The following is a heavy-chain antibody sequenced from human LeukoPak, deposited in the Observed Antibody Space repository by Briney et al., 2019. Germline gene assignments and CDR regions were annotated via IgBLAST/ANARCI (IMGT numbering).Heavy chain of an antibody. J-gene: IGHJ3*02. CDR1: AGSISSSSYF. CDR3: AREGTFLYPLDSSGYXSXFXI. D-gene: IGHD3-22*01. Sequence: SETLSLTCSVSAGSISSSSYFWGWIRQPPGMGLEWIGTIYYSGSTFYNPSLKSRVTISVDTSKSQFSLKLSSVTAADTAVYYCAREGTFLYPLDSSGYXSXFXIXXXXTMVTVSX. CDR2: IYYSGST. V-gene: IGHV4-39*02.